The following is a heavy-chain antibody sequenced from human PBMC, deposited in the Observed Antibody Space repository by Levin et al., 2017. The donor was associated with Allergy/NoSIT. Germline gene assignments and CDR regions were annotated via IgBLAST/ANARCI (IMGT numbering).Heavy chain of an antibody. J-gene: IGHJ4*02. V-gene: IGHV3-33*01. CDR3: ARDLDGSGTTGGY. CDR1: GFTFSNYA. CDR2: IWYDGSKN. Sequence: GGSLRLSCAASGFTFSNYAIHWVRQAPGKGLEWVAVIWYDGSKNYYAESVKGRFTISRDNSKNTLYLQMNSMRVEDTAVYYCARDLDGSGTTGGYWGQGTLVTVSS. D-gene: IGHD3-10*01.